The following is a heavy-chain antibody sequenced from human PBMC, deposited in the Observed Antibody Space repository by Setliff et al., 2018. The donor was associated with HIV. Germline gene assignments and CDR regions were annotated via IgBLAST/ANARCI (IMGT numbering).Heavy chain of an antibody. D-gene: IGHD2-15*01. CDR2: IKPSFHTT. CDR3: ARGSGGYCSGGSCYFGFGLAL. J-gene: IGHJ6*02. V-gene: IGHV1-69*13. CDR1: GGTFSDYG. Sequence: SVKVSCKASGGTFSDYGVTWVRQAPGQGLEWMGGIKPSFHTTNYAQRFQGRVTITADESTSTAYMELSSLRSEDTAVYCCARGSGGYCSGGSCYFGFGLALWGQGTTVTVSS.